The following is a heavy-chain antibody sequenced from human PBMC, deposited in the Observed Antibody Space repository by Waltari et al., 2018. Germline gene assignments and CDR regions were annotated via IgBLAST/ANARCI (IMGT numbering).Heavy chain of an antibody. J-gene: IGHJ4*02. CDR1: DDSISSGDYY. CDR3: ARSLHVFKAAAGMFDY. Sequence: QLQLQESGPGLVKPSGTLSLTCTVSDDSISSGDYYWGWIRQPPGKGLEWIGSIYYSGTPASNPSVRSRVTMSVDTSKKQFSLKLSSVTAADTAVYYCARSLHVFKAAAGMFDYWGQGTLVTVSS. V-gene: IGHV4-39*01. D-gene: IGHD6-13*01. CDR2: IYYSGTP.